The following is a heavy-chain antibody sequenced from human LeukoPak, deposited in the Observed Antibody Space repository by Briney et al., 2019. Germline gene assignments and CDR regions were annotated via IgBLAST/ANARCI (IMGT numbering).Heavy chain of an antibody. CDR2: IWYDGSNK. Sequence: PGGSLRLSCAASGFTFSSYGMHWVRQAPGKGLEWVAVIWYDGSNKYYADSVKGRFTISRDNSKNTPYLQMNSLRAEDTAVYYCARSGSLGFYYGMDVWGQGTTVTVSS. D-gene: IGHD1-26*01. CDR3: ARSGSLGFYYGMDV. CDR1: GFTFSSYG. V-gene: IGHV3-33*01. J-gene: IGHJ6*02.